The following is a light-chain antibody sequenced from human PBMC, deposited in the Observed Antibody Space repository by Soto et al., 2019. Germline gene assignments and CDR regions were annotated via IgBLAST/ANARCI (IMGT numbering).Light chain of an antibody. CDR2: HAS. V-gene: IGKV1-5*01. CDR1: QSISNW. CDR3: QQFEDFPRAII. J-gene: IGKJ5*01. Sequence: DIQMTQSPSTLPASVVDRVTITCRASQSISNWLAWYQQKPGTAPKVLIYHASNLQSGVPSRFSGSGSGTDFTFTISSLQPEDIATYYCQQFEDFPRAIIFGQGTRLEIK.